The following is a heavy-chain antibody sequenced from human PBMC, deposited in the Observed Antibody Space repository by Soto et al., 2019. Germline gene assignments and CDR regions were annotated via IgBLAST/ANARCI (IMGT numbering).Heavy chain of an antibody. CDR1: GGSISSSNW. CDR3: ARDLRYDSSGYYRDDAFDI. V-gene: IGHV4-4*02. D-gene: IGHD3-22*01. CDR2: IYHSGST. Sequence: QVQLQESGPGLVKPSGTLSLTCAVSGGSISSSNWWSWVRQPPGKGLAWIGEIYHSGSTNYNPSLKSRVTISVDKSKNQFSLKLSSVTAADTAVYYCARDLRYDSSGYYRDDAFDIWGQGTMVTVSS. J-gene: IGHJ3*02.